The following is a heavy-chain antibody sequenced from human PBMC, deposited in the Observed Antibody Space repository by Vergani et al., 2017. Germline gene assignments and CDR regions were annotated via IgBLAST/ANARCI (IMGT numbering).Heavy chain of an antibody. CDR3: ARLHTPMMGGDFDY. V-gene: IGHV5-10-1*03. D-gene: IGHD5-18*01. Sequence: EVQLVQSGAEVKKPGESLRISCKGSGYSFTSSWIHWVRQRPGKGLEWMGRFDTSDSYTNYSPSFQGQVTISADRSISTAYLQWSSLKASDTAMYYCARLHTPMMGGDFDYWGQGALVTVSS. CDR2: FDTSDSYT. J-gene: IGHJ4*02. CDR1: GYSFTSSW.